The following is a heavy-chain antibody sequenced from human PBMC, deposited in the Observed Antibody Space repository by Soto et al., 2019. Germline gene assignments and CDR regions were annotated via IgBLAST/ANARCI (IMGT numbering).Heavy chain of an antibody. CDR3: ARESIILFAAHEYLFDF. V-gene: IGHV3-66*01. J-gene: IGHJ4*02. CDR2: IYSGGYT. Sequence: GGSLRLSCAASGFDVSNTDMSWVRQAPGKGLEWVSVIYSGGYTNYADSVKGRFIVSRDSPKNTLYLQMDSPRAEDTAVYYCARESIILFAAHEYLFDFSGQGTSVTGSS. D-gene: IGHD2-15*01. CDR1: GFDVSNTD.